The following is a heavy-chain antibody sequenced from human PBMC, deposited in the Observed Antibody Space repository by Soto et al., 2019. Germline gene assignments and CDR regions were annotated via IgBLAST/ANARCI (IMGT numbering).Heavy chain of an antibody. CDR2: VSYDGSNK. J-gene: IGHJ4*02. D-gene: IGHD5-18*01. Sequence: GGSLRLSCAASGCTFSSYAMHWVRQAPGKGLEWVAVVSYDGSNKYYADSVKGRFTISRDNSKNTLYLQMNSLRAEDTAVYYCARYSLDTALDYWGQGTPVPVSS. CDR3: ARYSLDTALDY. V-gene: IGHV3-30-3*01. CDR1: GCTFSSYA.